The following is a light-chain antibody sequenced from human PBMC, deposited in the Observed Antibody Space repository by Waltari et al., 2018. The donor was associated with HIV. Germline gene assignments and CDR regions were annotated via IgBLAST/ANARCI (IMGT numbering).Light chain of an antibody. J-gene: IGLJ2*01. CDR2: AVR. V-gene: IGLV2-14*01. CDR1: SSDVGGYNY. Sequence: QSALTQPASVSGSPGQSITISCTGTSSDVGGYNYVSWYQQHPGKAPKLMIYAVRNRPSGVSNRFSGSKSGNTASLTISGLQAEDEADYYCSSYTSSSTVVFGGGTKLTVL. CDR3: SSYTSSSTVV.